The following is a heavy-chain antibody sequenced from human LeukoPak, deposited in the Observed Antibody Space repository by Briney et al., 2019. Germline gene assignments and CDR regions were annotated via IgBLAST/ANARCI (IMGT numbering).Heavy chain of an antibody. CDR3: ARRDGDGYNYFDS. CDR1: GGSFSSSSYY. CDR2: IYYSGNT. Sequence: SETLSLTCTASGGSFSSSSYYWGWIRQPPGKGLEWVGTIYYSGNTYYNPSLKSRVTIFADTSKNQFSLKLSSVTAADTAVYYCARRDGDGYNYFDSWGQGTLVTVSS. V-gene: IGHV4-39*01. D-gene: IGHD5-24*01. J-gene: IGHJ4*02.